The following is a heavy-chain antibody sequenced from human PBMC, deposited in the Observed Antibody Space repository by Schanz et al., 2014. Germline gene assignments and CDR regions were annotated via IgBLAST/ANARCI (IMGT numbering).Heavy chain of an antibody. V-gene: IGHV1-18*01. CDR3: ARDGGRDGYNLAFDV. CDR1: GYTFTSYG. Sequence: QVQLVQSGAEVKKPGASVKVSCKASGYTFTSYGISWVRQAPGQGLERMGWISADNGNTNYAQRLQGRVTMTTDTSTSTAYMELRSLRAEDTAVYFCARDGGRDGYNLAFDVWGQGTLVTVSS. CDR2: ISADNGNT. J-gene: IGHJ3*01. D-gene: IGHD5-12*01.